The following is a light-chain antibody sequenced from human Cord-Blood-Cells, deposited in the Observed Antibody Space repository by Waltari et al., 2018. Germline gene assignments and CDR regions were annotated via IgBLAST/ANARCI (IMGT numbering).Light chain of an antibody. CDR3: QAWDSSTGV. J-gene: IGLJ2*01. Sequence: SYELPHPPSVSVSPGQTASITCPGDKLGDKYVCWYQQKPGQSPVLVIYQDSKRPPGIHERFSGSNSGNTATLTISGTQAMDEADYYCQAWDSSTGVFGGGTKLTVL. CDR1: KLGDKY. V-gene: IGLV3-1*01. CDR2: QDS.